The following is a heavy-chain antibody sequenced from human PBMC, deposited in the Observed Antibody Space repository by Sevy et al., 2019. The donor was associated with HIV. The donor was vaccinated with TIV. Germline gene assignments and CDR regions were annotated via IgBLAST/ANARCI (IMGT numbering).Heavy chain of an antibody. Sequence: GGSLRLSCAVSGFNFAIYGFHWVRQAPGKGLEWVANTRHDETAKYSVDSVKGRFTVSRDNYKNTVFLQMNSLTPDDTGTYYCARDGVYYGMDVWGLGTTVTVSS. CDR1: GFNFAIYG. J-gene: IGHJ6*02. CDR3: ARDGVYYGMDV. D-gene: IGHD3-10*01. V-gene: IGHV3-30*02. CDR2: TRHDETAK.